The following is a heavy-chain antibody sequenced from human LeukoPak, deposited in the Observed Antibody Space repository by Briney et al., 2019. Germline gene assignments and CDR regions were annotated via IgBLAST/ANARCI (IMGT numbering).Heavy chain of an antibody. CDR2: ISGSGGST. D-gene: IGHD6-19*01. CDR1: GFTFSSYA. V-gene: IGHV3-23*01. J-gene: IGHJ4*02. Sequence: PGRSLRLSCAASGFTFSSYAMSWVRQAPGKGLEWVSAISGSGGSTYYADSVKGRFTISRDNSKNTLYLQMNSLRAEDTAVYYCAKDLGRAVAGTPDCWGQGTLVTVSS. CDR3: AKDLGRAVAGTPDC.